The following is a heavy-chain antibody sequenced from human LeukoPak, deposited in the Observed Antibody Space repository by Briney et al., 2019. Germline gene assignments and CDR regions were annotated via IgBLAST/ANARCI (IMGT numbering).Heavy chain of an antibody. CDR1: GGSISSYY. J-gene: IGHJ4*02. CDR2: IYYSGST. D-gene: IGHD6-6*01. CDR3: ARQSIAARTFDY. Sequence: KPSETLSLTCTVSGGSISSYYWSWIRQPPGEGLEWIGYIYYSGSTNYNPSLKSRVTISVDTSKNQFSLKLSSVTAADTAVYYCARQSIAARTFDYWGQGTLVTVSS. V-gene: IGHV4-59*01.